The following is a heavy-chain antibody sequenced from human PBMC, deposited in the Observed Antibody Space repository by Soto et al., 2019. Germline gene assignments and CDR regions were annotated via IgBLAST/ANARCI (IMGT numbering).Heavy chain of an antibody. CDR3: ARDAAVPGESDRFDY. D-gene: IGHD6-19*01. CDR1: GDSVTSNVW. Sequence: PSETLSLTCAVSGDSVTSNVWWSWVRQPPGKGLEWIGEAYHNGLTDYNPSLKSRVTMSVDTSKNEFSLKLTSLTAADTAIYYCARDAAVPGESDRFDYWGQGTPVTVSS. CDR2: AYHNGLT. V-gene: IGHV4-4*02. J-gene: IGHJ4*02.